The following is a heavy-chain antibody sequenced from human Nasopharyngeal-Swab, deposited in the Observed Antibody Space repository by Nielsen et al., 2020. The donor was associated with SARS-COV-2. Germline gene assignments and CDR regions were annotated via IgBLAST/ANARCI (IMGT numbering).Heavy chain of an antibody. CDR3: ARAVTMVRGVIDGFDY. J-gene: IGHJ4*02. V-gene: IGHV4-31*02. D-gene: IGHD3-10*01. CDR2: IYYSGST. Sequence: SCTVSGGSISSGGYYWSWIRQHPGKGLEWIGYIYYSGSTYYNPSLKSRVTISVDTSKNQFSLKLSPVTAADTAVYYCARAVTMVRGVIDGFDYWGQGTLVTVSS. CDR1: GGSISSGGYY.